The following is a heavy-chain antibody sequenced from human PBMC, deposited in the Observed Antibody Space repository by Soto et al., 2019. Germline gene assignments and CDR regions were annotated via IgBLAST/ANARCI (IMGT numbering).Heavy chain of an antibody. V-gene: IGHV4-59*01. J-gene: IGHJ4*02. CDR3: ARGWGRIAAAGDY. D-gene: IGHD6-25*01. CDR2: ISYSGST. CDR1: GGSISSYY. Sequence: QVQLQESGPGLVKPLETLSLTCTISGGSISSYYWSWIRQPPGKGLEWIGYISYSGSTKYNPSLSGRVTLIPATSKDQFYLKLTSVTAADTAVYYWARGWGRIAAAGDYWGQGTLVTVSS.